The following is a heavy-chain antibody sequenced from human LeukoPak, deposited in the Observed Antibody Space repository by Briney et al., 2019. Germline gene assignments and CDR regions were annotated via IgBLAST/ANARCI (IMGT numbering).Heavy chain of an antibody. J-gene: IGHJ3*02. CDR2: IYSGSST. CDR1: GFIVSSNY. CDR3: ARDLKRRVYYDSSGSDDAFDI. Sequence: GGSLRLSCAASGFIVSSNYMSWVRQAPGKGLEWVSVIYSGSSTYYADSVKGRFTISRDNSKNTLYLQMNSLRAEDTAVYYCARDLKRRVYYDSSGSDDAFDIWGQGTMVTVSS. D-gene: IGHD3-22*01. V-gene: IGHV3-53*01.